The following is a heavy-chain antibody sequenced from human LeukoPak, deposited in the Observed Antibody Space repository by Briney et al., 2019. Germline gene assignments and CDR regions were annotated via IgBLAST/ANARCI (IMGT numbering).Heavy chain of an antibody. CDR2: IYYSGST. D-gene: IGHD6-13*01. CDR1: GGSISSYY. V-gene: IGHV4-59*01. CDR3: ASGGYSSSWPFDY. J-gene: IGHJ4*02. Sequence: SETLSLTCTVSGGSISSYYWSWIRQPPGKGLEWIGYIYYSGSTNYNPSLKSRVTISVDTSKNQFSLKLSSVTAADTAVYYCASGGYSSSWPFDYWGQGTLVTVSS.